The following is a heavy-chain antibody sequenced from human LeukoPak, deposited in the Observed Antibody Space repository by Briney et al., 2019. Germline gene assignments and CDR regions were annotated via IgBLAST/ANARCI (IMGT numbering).Heavy chain of an antibody. Sequence: PSETLSLTCTVSGDSIITYYWSWIRQPPGKGLEWIGYMYYSGSTNYSPSLKSRVTISVDKSRNQFSLTLSSVTAADTAVYYCARHSRGYDSEFGYWGQGTLVTVSS. CDR1: GDSIITYY. D-gene: IGHD5-12*01. J-gene: IGHJ4*02. CDR2: MYYSGST. CDR3: ARHSRGYDSEFGY. V-gene: IGHV4-59*08.